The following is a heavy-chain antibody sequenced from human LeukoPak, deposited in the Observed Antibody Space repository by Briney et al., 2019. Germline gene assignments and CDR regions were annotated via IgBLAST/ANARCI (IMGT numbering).Heavy chain of an antibody. V-gene: IGHV3-23*01. CDR3: AKDSRIVVPTATVDY. CDR1: GFTFSSYA. J-gene: IGHJ4*02. CDR2: ISGSGGST. Sequence: GGSLRLSCAASGFTFSSYAMSWVRQALGKGLEWVSAISGSGGSTYYADSVKGRFTISRDNSKNTLYLQMNSLRAEDTAVYYCAKDSRIVVPTATVDYWGQGTLVTVSS. D-gene: IGHD2-2*01.